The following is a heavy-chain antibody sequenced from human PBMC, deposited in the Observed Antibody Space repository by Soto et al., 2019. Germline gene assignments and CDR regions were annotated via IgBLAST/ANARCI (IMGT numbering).Heavy chain of an antibody. CDR2: IYYSGST. CDR1: GGSVSSGSYY. V-gene: IGHV4-61*01. CDR3: ARGNRDYYYYGMDV. Sequence: PSETLSLTCTVSGGSVSSGSYYWSWIRQPPGKGLEWIGYIYYSGSTDYNPSLKSRVTISVDTSKNQFSLKLSSVTAADTAVYYCARGNRDYYYYGMDVWGQGTTVTGSS. J-gene: IGHJ6*02.